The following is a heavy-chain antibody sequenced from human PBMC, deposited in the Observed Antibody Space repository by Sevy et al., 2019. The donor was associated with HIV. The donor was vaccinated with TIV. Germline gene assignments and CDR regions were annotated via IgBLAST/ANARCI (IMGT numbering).Heavy chain of an antibody. CDR2: IKQDGSEK. V-gene: IGHV3-7*03. CDR3: AREALGGGVIGY. J-gene: IGHJ4*02. Sequence: GGSLRLSCAASGSTFSSYWMSWVRQAPGKGLEWVANIKQDGSEKYYVDSVKGRFTISRDNAKNSLYLQMNSLRAEDTAVYYCAREALGGGVIGYWGQGTLVTISS. CDR1: GSTFSSYW. D-gene: IGHD3-3*01.